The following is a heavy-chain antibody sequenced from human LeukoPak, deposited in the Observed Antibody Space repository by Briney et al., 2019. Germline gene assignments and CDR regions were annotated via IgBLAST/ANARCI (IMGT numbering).Heavy chain of an antibody. J-gene: IGHJ4*02. Sequence: GGSLRLSCAASGFTFSSYAMQRVRQAPGKGLEWVAVISYDGSNKYYADSVKGRFTISRDNSKNTLYLQMNSLRAQDTAVYYCARDGPLKSGYYYLAFDYWGQGTLVTVSS. CDR1: GFTFSSYA. CDR2: ISYDGSNK. D-gene: IGHD3-22*01. CDR3: ARDGPLKSGYYYLAFDY. V-gene: IGHV3-30*04.